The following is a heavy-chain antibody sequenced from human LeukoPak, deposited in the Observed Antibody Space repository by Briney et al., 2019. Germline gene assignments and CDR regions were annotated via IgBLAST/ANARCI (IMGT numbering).Heavy chain of an antibody. CDR3: ARSQGSGWYTYNWFDP. V-gene: IGHV1-18*01. D-gene: IGHD6-19*01. CDR1: GYTSTSYG. J-gene: IGHJ5*02. Sequence: ASVKVSCKASGYTSTSYGISWVRQAPGQGLEWMGWISAYNGNTNYAQKLQGRVTMTTDTSTSTAYMELRSLRSDDTAVYYCARSQGSGWYTYNWFDPWGQGTLVTVSS. CDR2: ISAYNGNT.